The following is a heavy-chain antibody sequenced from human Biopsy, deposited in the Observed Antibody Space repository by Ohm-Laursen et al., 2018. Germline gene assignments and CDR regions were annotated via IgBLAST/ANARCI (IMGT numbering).Heavy chain of an antibody. CDR1: GFIFSRND. V-gene: IGHV3-23*01. Sequence: SLRLSCAASGFIFSRNDMSWVRQAPEKGLEWVSGISGSGASTYYADSVKGRFTISRDNSKQMVHLEINSLTAGDTAVYYCVKQWGGYNFDSWGQGTLVTVSS. CDR2: ISGSGAST. J-gene: IGHJ5*01. D-gene: IGHD1-14*01. CDR3: VKQWGGYNFDS.